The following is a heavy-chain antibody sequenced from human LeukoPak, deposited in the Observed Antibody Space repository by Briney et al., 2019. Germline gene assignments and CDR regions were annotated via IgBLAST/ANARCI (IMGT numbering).Heavy chain of an antibody. J-gene: IGHJ4*02. Sequence: PGGSLRLSCAASGFSFSGSAIHWVRQASGKGLELLGRIRSKTNNYATAYGASVNDRFTISRDDLKNTAYLQMNSLKTEDTAVYYCTTHVYYYARGGFFYSDYWGRGTLVTVSS. CDR2: IRSKTNNYAT. CDR1: GFSFSGSA. V-gene: IGHV3-73*01. D-gene: IGHD3-10*02. CDR3: TTHVYYYARGGFFYSDY.